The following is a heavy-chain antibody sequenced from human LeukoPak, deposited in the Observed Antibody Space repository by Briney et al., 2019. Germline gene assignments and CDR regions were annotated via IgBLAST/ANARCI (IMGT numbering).Heavy chain of an antibody. D-gene: IGHD3-22*01. CDR2: ISYDGSNK. CDR3: ARDPGAGEPDYYDSSLGFDY. Sequence: PGGSLRLSCAASGFTFSSYAMHWVRQAPGKGLEWVAVISYDGSNKYYADSVKGRFTISRDNSKNTLYLQMNSLRAEDTAVYYCARDPGAGEPDYYDSSLGFDYWGQGTLVTVSS. CDR1: GFTFSSYA. V-gene: IGHV3-30-3*01. J-gene: IGHJ4*02.